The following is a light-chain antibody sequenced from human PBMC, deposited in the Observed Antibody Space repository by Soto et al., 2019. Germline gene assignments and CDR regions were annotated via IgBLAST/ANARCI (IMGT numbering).Light chain of an antibody. V-gene: IGKV3-15*01. CDR2: DAS. CDR1: QSVSSN. CDR3: QQYNNWPPIT. J-gene: IGKJ5*01. Sequence: EIVLTPSPGTLSLSPGERATLSCRASQSVSSNLAWHQQKPGQAPRILMYDASTRATGIPARFSGSGSGTEFTLTISSLQSEDFAVYYCQQYNNWPPITFGQGTRLEIK.